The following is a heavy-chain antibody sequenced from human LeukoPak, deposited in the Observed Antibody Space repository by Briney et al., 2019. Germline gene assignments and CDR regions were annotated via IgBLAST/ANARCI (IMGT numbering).Heavy chain of an antibody. V-gene: IGHV3-11*05. Sequence: GGSLRLSCAASGFTFSDYYMSWIRQAPGKGLKWVSYISSSSRNINYADSVKGRFTISRDNAKNSLYLQMNSLRAEDTAVYYCARVSWIQLMLDAFDIWGQGTMVTVSS. CDR2: ISSSSRNI. J-gene: IGHJ3*02. D-gene: IGHD5-18*01. CDR3: ARVSWIQLMLDAFDI. CDR1: GFTFSDYY.